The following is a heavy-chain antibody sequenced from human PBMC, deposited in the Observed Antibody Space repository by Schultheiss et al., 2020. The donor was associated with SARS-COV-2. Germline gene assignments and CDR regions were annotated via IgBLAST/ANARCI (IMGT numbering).Heavy chain of an antibody. D-gene: IGHD2-15*01. CDR3: ARARGYSQSRFDV. Sequence: GGSLRLSCAASGFIFSSYALSWVRQAPGKGLEWVSSITASGDDTCYADSVKGRFTISRDHSKNTLYLQMNSLRAEDTAVYFCARARGYSQSRFDVWGQGTTVTVSS. CDR1: GFIFSSYA. V-gene: IGHV3-23*01. J-gene: IGHJ6*02. CDR2: ITASGDDT.